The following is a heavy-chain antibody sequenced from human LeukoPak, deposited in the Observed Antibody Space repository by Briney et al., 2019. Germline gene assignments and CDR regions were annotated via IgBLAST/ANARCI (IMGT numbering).Heavy chain of an antibody. CDR3: VRDPSGSGFAFDS. D-gene: IGHD1-1*01. CDR1: GFIFSNDA. Sequence: RGSLRLSCAASGFIFSNDAMHWVRQAPGKGLEWVAFIWFDGSNKHYADSVKGRFTISRDNSEDTLYLQMNSLRAEDTAVYYCVRDPSGSGFAFDSWGQGALVTVSS. V-gene: IGHV3-33*01. CDR2: IWFDGSNK. J-gene: IGHJ4*02.